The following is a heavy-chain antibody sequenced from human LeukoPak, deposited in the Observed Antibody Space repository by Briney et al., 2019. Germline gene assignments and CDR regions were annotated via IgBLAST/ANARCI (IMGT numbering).Heavy chain of an antibody. J-gene: IGHJ3*01. CDR1: GYSFTTYW. D-gene: IGHD3-16*01. V-gene: IGHV5-51*01. Sequence: GESLKISCKGSGYSFTTYWIGWVRQMPGKGLEWIGIISPGDSNTRYSPYFEGQVTFSADQSISTAYLHWRGLKASDSAMYFCAPRWQPRDPFDVWGQGTLVTVSS. CDR2: ISPGDSNT. CDR3: APRWQPRDPFDV.